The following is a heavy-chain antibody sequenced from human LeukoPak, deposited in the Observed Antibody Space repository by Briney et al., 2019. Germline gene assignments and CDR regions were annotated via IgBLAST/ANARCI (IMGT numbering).Heavy chain of an antibody. D-gene: IGHD6-13*01. CDR1: GFTFSSYW. Sequence: PGGSLRLSCAASGFTFSSYWMSWVRQAPGKGLEWVAVISYDGSNKYYADSVKGRFTISRDNSKNTLYLQMNSLRAEDTAVYYCARASRHSLIAAPGYWGQGTLVTVSS. CDR2: ISYDGSNK. V-gene: IGHV3-30*03. CDR3: ARASRHSLIAAPGY. J-gene: IGHJ4*02.